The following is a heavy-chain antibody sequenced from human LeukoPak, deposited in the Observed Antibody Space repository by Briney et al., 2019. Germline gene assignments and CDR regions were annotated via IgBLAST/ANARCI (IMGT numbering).Heavy chain of an antibody. Sequence: HAGGSLRLSCAASGFTVSSNYMSWVRQAPGKGLEWVSVIYSGGSTYYADSVKGRFTISRDNAKNSLYLQMNSLRAEDTAVYYCARSTQMITFGGVIVDAFDIWGQGTMVTVSS. V-gene: IGHV3-66*01. CDR3: ARSTQMITFGGVIVDAFDI. CDR2: IYSGGST. CDR1: GFTVSSNY. J-gene: IGHJ3*02. D-gene: IGHD3-16*02.